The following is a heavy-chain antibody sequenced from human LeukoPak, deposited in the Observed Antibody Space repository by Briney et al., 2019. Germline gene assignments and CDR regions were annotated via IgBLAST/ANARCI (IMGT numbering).Heavy chain of an antibody. J-gene: IGHJ4*02. CDR3: TTGGYSTFDD. V-gene: IGHV3-15*01. Sequence: GGSLRLSCAASGSTFSYAWMTWVRQTPGKGLEWVGRIKPKTDGGTTDYAAPVKGRFTISRDDSKNTLYLQMNSLKTEDTAVYFCTTGGYSTFDDWGQGTLVTVSS. D-gene: IGHD6-13*01. CDR1: GSTFSYAW. CDR2: IKPKTDGGTT.